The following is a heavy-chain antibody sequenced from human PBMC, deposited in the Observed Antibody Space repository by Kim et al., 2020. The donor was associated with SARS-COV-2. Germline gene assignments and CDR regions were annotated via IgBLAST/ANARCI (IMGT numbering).Heavy chain of an antibody. CDR3: EASDY. J-gene: IGHJ4*02. Sequence: GGSLRLSCEASGFTFGRYAMSWARQAPGKGLEWVSTISDGGVRTHYAYSVKGRFTISRDNSKSTLFLHMNSLRAEDTAVYYCEASDYWGQGSLVTVSS. V-gene: IGHV3-23*01. CDR1: GFTFGRYA. CDR2: ISDGGVRT.